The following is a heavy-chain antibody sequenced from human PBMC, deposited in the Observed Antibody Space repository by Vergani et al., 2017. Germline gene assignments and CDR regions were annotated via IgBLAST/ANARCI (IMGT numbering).Heavy chain of an antibody. Sequence: QVQLLQSGAEVKKPGASVKVSCKASGYTFTGYYMHWVRQAPGNGLEWMGWINPNSGGANYAQTFQGWVTMTRDTSISTAYMELSRLRSDDTSVYYCARTYGSSDGMDVWGQGTTVTVSS. V-gene: IGHV1-2*04. CDR1: GYTFTGYY. D-gene: IGHD6-6*01. CDR3: ARTYGSSDGMDV. CDR2: INPNSGGA. J-gene: IGHJ6*02.